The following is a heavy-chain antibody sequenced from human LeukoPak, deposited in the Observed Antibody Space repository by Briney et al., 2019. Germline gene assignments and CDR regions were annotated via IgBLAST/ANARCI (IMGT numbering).Heavy chain of an antibody. V-gene: IGHV3-30*02. CDR3: ARDKVVGPTKFDS. Sequence: PGGSLRLSCAASGFTFSSYGMHWVRQAPGKGLEWLAFIRYDGSNKYYTDSVKGRFTISRDNAKNSVYLHMNSLRAEDTAVYYCARDKVVGPTKFDSWGQGTLVTVSS. CDR1: GFTFSSYG. CDR2: IRYDGSNK. J-gene: IGHJ5*01. D-gene: IGHD1-26*01.